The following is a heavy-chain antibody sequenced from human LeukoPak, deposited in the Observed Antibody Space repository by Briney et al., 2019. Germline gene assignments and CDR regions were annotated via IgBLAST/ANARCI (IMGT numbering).Heavy chain of an antibody. V-gene: IGHV4-39*01. Sequence: SETLSLTCTVSGGSNRRNSYYWAWIRQPPGKGLEWTGTIYYSGSTFYNPSLKSRVTMSVDTSRNQFSLRLSSVTAADTAVYFCARHPQRSLGVTTSGPYYYAMDVWGQGTTVTVSS. D-gene: IGHD2-21*02. CDR1: GGSNRRNSYY. CDR2: IYYSGST. J-gene: IGHJ6*02. CDR3: ARHPQRSLGVTTSGPYYYAMDV.